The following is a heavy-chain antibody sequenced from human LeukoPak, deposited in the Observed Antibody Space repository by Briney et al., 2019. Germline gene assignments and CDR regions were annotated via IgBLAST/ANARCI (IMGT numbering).Heavy chain of an antibody. D-gene: IGHD3-22*01. V-gene: IGHV3-11*01. CDR3: AGTDYYDSSGYYFDL. CDR1: GITFSDYY. Sequence: GGSLRLSCAASGITFSDYYMSWIRQAPGKGLEWVSYVSSSATTASTKYYADSVKGRFTISRDNAKNSLYLRMNSLRAEDTAVYYCAGTDYYDSSGYYFDLWGQGTLVTVSS. J-gene: IGHJ4*02. CDR2: VSSSATTASTK.